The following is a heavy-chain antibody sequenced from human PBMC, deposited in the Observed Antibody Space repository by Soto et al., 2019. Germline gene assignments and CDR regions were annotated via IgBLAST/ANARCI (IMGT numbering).Heavy chain of an antibody. Sequence: GGSLRLSCAASGFTFSSYGMHWVRQAPGKGLEWVAVIWYDGSNKYYADSVKGRFTISRDNSKNTLYLQMNSLRAEDTAVYYCARDRTPTGIAAAGKGTRGTRPNWFDPWGQGTLVTVSS. D-gene: IGHD6-13*01. CDR2: IWYDGSNK. CDR3: ARDRTPTGIAAAGKGTRGTRPNWFDP. V-gene: IGHV3-33*01. CDR1: GFTFSSYG. J-gene: IGHJ5*02.